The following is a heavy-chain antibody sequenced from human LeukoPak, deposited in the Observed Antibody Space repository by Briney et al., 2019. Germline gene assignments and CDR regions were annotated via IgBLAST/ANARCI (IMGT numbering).Heavy chain of an antibody. Sequence: GGSLRLSCAASGFTFSSYAMSWVRQAPGKGLEWVSVISGSGGSTYYADSVKGRFTISRDNSKNTLYLQMNSLRAEDTAVYYCAKSLSSSSWYPDYWGQGTLVTVSP. D-gene: IGHD6-13*01. J-gene: IGHJ4*02. V-gene: IGHV3-23*01. CDR3: AKSLSSSSWYPDY. CDR2: ISGSGGST. CDR1: GFTFSSYA.